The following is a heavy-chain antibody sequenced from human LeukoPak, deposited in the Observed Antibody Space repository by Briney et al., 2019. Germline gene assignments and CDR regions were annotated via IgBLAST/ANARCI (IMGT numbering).Heavy chain of an antibody. V-gene: IGHV4-34*01. Sequence: SETLSLTCAVYGGSFSGYYWSWIRQPPGKGLEWIGEINHSGSTNYNPSLKSRVTISVDTSKNQFSLKLGSVTAADTAVYYCARGPNYYGSGSSYKNPYYYYGMDVWGQGTTVTVSS. CDR3: ARGPNYYGSGSSYKNPYYYYGMDV. J-gene: IGHJ6*02. D-gene: IGHD3-10*01. CDR2: INHSGST. CDR1: GGSFSGYY.